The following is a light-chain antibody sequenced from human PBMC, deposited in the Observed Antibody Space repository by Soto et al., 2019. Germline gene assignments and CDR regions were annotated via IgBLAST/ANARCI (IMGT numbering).Light chain of an antibody. V-gene: IGKV1-9*01. J-gene: IGKJ5*01. CDR3: QQLNSYPIT. Sequence: DIQLTQSPSFLSASVGDRVTITCRASQGISTFLAWYQLKPGKAPKLLIYAASTLQSGVPSRISGSGSGTEFTLTISSLQPEDFATYYCQQLNSYPITCGQGTRLVIK. CDR1: QGISTF. CDR2: AAS.